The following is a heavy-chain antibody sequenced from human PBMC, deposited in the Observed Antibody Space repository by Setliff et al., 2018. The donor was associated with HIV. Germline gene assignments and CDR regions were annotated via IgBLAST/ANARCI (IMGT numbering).Heavy chain of an antibody. Sequence: SVKVSCKASGYTFNNYGISWVRQAPGQGLEWMGWISAYNGNTNYAQKLQGRVTMTTDTSTSTAYMELRSLRSDDTAVYYCAREIGDYYDSSGYYPPTNYYYGMDVWGQGTTVTVSS. CDR3: AREIGDYYDSSGYYPPTNYYYGMDV. CDR2: ISAYNGNT. D-gene: IGHD3-22*01. CDR1: GYTFNNYG. J-gene: IGHJ6*02. V-gene: IGHV1-18*01.